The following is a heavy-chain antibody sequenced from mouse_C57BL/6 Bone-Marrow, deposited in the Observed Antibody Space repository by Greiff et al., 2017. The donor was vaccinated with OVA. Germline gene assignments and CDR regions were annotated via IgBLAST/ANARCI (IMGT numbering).Heavy chain of an antibody. CDR2: IDPSDSYT. CDR3: ERGGYDCGLHSFDY. V-gene: IGHV1-69*01. Sequence: QVQLKQPGAELVMPGASVKLSCKASGYTFTSYWMHWVKQRPGQGLEWIGEIDPSDSYTNYNQKFKGKSTLTVDKSSSTAYMQLSSLTSEDSAVYYCERGGYDCGLHSFDYWGQGTTLTVSS. D-gene: IGHD2-4*01. CDR1: GYTFTSYW. J-gene: IGHJ2*01.